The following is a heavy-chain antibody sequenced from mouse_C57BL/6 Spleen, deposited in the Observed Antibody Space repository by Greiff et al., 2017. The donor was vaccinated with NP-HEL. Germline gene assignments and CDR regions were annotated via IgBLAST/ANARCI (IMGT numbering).Heavy chain of an antibody. J-gene: IGHJ4*01. V-gene: IGHV1-55*01. CDR2: IYPGSGST. Sequence: VQLQQSGAELVKLGASVKMSCKASGYTFTSYWITWVKQRPGQGLEWIGDIYPGSGSTNYNEKFKSKATLTVDTSSSTAYMQLSSLTSEDSAVYYCARGGGSGYIYAMDYWGQGTSVTVSS. CDR3: ARGGGSGYIYAMDY. CDR1: GYTFTSYW. D-gene: IGHD3-2*02.